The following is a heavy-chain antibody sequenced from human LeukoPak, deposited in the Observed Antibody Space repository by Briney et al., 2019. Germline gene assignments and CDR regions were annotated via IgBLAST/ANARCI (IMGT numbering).Heavy chain of an antibody. J-gene: IGHJ4*02. D-gene: IGHD4-17*01. V-gene: IGHV3-23*01. Sequence: GGSLRLSCVAYEFTFSSYAMSWVRQAPGKGLEWVSGISGSGVSGSGGSANYADSVKGRFTISRDNSKHTLYLQMNSLRVEDTAVYYCAKFVTNAVDYWGQGTLVAVYS. CDR1: EFTFSSYA. CDR3: AKFVTNAVDY. CDR2: ISGSGVSGSGGSA.